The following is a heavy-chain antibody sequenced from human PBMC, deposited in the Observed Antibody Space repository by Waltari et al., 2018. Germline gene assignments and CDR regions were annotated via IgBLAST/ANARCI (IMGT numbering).Heavy chain of an antibody. CDR3: ARKKSFKVGATGFDP. CDR1: GGSFSGYY. CDR2: INHSGRT. J-gene: IGHJ5*02. V-gene: IGHV4-34*01. D-gene: IGHD1-26*01. Sequence: QVQLQQWGAGLLKPSETLSLTCAVYGGSFSGYYWSWIRQPPGKGLEWIGEINHSGRTNYNPSLKGRVTKAVDTSKNQFSLKLSSVTAADTAVYYCARKKSFKVGATGFDPWGQGTLVTVSS.